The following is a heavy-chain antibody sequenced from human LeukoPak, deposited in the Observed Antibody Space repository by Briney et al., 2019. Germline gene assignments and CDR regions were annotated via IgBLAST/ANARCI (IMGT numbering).Heavy chain of an antibody. CDR3: ARDLLNSSSWYGFDP. Sequence: SVKVSCKASGGTFSSYAISWVRQAPGQGLEWMGGIIPIFGTANYAQKFQGRVTITADESTSTAYMELSSLRSEDTAVYYCARDLLNSSSWYGFDPWGQGTLVTVSS. V-gene: IGHV1-69*13. CDR1: GGTFSSYA. CDR2: IIPIFGTA. D-gene: IGHD6-13*01. J-gene: IGHJ5*02.